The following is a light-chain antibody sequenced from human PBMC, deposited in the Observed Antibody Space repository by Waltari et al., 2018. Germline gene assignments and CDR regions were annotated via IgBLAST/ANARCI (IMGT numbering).Light chain of an antibody. CDR2: DAS. J-gene: IGKJ4*01. V-gene: IGKV3-11*01. CDR3: QQRTNWPLT. Sequence: EIVLTQSPATLSLSPGERATLSCRASQSVSSYLAWFQQKPGHGHRFLIDDASNRATGIPARFSGSGSGTDFTLTISSLEPEDFAVYYCQQRTNWPLTFGGGTKVEIK. CDR1: QSVSSY.